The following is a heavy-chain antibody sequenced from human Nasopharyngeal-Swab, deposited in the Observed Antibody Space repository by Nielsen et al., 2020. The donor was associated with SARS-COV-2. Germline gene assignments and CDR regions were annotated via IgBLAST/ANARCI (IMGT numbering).Heavy chain of an antibody. V-gene: IGHV1-18*01. CDR2: ISVYNGNT. CDR1: GYTFTSYG. Sequence: ASVQVFCYASGYTFTSYGISWVRQAPGQGLEWMGWISVYNGNTNYAQNLQGRVTMTTDTSTSTAYMELRSLRSGDTAVYYCAREHYYDSSGFYPWGQGTLVTVSS. CDR3: AREHYYDSSGFYP. J-gene: IGHJ5*02. D-gene: IGHD3-22*01.